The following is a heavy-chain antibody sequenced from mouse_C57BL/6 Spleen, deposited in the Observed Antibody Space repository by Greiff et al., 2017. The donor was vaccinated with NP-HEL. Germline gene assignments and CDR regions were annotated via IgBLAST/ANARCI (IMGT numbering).Heavy chain of an antibody. CDR2: ISYDGSN. V-gene: IGHV3-6*01. Sequence: ESGPGLVKPSQSLSLTCSVTGYSITSGYYWNWIRQFPGNKLEWMGYISYDGSNNYNPSLKNRISITRDTSKNQFFLKLNSVTTEDTATYYCARTFTTDWYFDVWGTGTTVTVSS. CDR1: GYSITSGYY. J-gene: IGHJ1*03. D-gene: IGHD2-12*01. CDR3: ARTFTTDWYFDV.